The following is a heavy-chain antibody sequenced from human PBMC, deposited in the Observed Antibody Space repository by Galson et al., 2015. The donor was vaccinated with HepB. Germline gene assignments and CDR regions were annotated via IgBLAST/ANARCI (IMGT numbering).Heavy chain of an antibody. CDR2: IYSSGTT. CDR1: EFTISSNY. J-gene: IGHJ6*02. V-gene: IGHV3-53*01. Sequence: SLRLSCAASEFTISSNYVSWVCQAPGKGLEWVSVIYSSGTTFYADSVKGRFTISRDNSKNTLDLQMNSLRAEDTAVYYCARSPLVRGLIDYYYGMDVWGQGTTVTVSS. D-gene: IGHD3-10*01. CDR3: ARSPLVRGLIDYYYGMDV.